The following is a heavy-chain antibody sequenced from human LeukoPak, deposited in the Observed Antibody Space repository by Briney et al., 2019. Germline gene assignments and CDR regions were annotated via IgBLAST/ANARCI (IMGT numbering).Heavy chain of an antibody. CDR2: ISSSSSYI. V-gene: IGHV3-21*01. CDR1: RFTFRNYE. J-gene: IGHJ3*02. CDR3: ARDRYYYDSSGYEQDAFDI. D-gene: IGHD3-22*01. Sequence: GGSLRLSCTASRFTFRNYEMNWVRQAPGKGLEWVSSISSSSSYIYYADSVKGRFTISRDSAKNSLYLQMNSLRAEDTAVYYCARDRYYYDSSGYEQDAFDIWGQGTMVTVSS.